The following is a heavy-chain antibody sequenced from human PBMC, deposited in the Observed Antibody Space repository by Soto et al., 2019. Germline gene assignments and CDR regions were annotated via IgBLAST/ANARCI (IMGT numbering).Heavy chain of an antibody. CDR1: GGTFSSYA. Sequence: QAQLVQSGAEVKKPGSSVKVSCKASGGTFSSYAISWVRQAPGQGLEWMGGIIPIFGTANYAQKFQGRVTITADESTSTAYMELSSLRSEDTAVYYCARGGMITFGGVIGNFDYWGQGTLVTVSS. V-gene: IGHV1-69*01. D-gene: IGHD3-16*01. J-gene: IGHJ4*02. CDR3: ARGGMITFGGVIGNFDY. CDR2: IIPIFGTA.